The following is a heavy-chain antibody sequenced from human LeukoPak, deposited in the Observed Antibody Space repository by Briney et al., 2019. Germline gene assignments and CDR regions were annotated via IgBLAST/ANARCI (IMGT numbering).Heavy chain of an antibody. V-gene: IGHV4-4*02. Sequence: PSGTLSLTCAVSGGSINSNNWWTWVRQPPGKGLEWIGEVHRSGGTNYNPSLKSRVAISVDTSKNQFSLKLSSVTAADTAVYYCARPVGVSTVSPVDYWGQGTLVTVSS. CDR2: VHRSGGT. J-gene: IGHJ4*02. CDR3: ARPVGVSTVSPVDY. CDR1: GGSINSNNW. D-gene: IGHD4-17*01.